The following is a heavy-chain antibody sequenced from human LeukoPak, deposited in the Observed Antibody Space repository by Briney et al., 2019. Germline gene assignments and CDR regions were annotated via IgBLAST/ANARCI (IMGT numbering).Heavy chain of an antibody. CDR1: GYTFTGYY. CDR2: INPNSGGT. J-gene: IGHJ6*02. CDR3: AREHYDILTGGLGPSDYYYGMDV. Sequence: GASVKVSCKASGYTFTGYYMHWVRQAPGQGLEWMGWINPNSGGTNYAQKFQGRVTMTRDTSISTAYMELSRLRSDDTAVYYCAREHYDILTGGLGPSDYYYGMDVWGQGTTVTVSS. V-gene: IGHV1-2*02. D-gene: IGHD3-9*01.